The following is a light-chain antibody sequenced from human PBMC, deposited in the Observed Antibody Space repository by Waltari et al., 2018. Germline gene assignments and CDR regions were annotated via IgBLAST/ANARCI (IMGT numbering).Light chain of an antibody. CDR3: QQYDVWPPYT. CDR1: QSISSN. V-gene: IGKV3-15*01. Sequence: EIVMTQSPATPSVSPGERAPLSCRASQSISSNLAWYQQQPGQAPRLLIYGASTRATGIPARFSGSGSGTEFTLTISSLQSEDFALYYCQQYDVWPPYTFGQGTKLEIK. CDR2: GAS. J-gene: IGKJ2*01.